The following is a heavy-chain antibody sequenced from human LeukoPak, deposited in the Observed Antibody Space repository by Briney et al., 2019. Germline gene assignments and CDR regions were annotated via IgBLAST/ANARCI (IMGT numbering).Heavy chain of an antibody. V-gene: IGHV3-33*01. CDR1: GFTFSSYA. D-gene: IGHD1-20*01. J-gene: IGHJ5*02. Sequence: GTSLRLSCAASGFTFSSYAMHWVRQAPGKGLEWVALIWYDGSEKYYADSVKGRFTISRDNSKNTLDLQVNSLRAEDTAVYYCARGNWMSQFDPWGQGTLVTVSS. CDR3: ARGNWMSQFDP. CDR2: IWYDGSEK.